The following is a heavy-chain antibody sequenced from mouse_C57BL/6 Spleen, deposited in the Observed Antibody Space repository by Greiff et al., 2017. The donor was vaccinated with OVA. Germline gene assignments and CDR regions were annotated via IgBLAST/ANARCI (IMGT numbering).Heavy chain of an antibody. CDR1: GYAFTNYL. Sequence: VKLQESGAELVRPGTSVKVSCKASGYAFTNYLIEWVKQRPGQGLEWIGVINPGSGGTNYNEKFKGKATLTADKSSSTAYMQLSSLTSEDSAVYFCARATTVVAPMDYWGQGTSVTVSS. CDR2: INPGSGGT. CDR3: ARATTVVAPMDY. V-gene: IGHV1-54*01. D-gene: IGHD1-1*01. J-gene: IGHJ4*01.